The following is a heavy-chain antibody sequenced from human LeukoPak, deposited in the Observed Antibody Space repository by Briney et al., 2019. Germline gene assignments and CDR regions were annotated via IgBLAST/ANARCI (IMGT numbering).Heavy chain of an antibody. V-gene: IGHV3-48*01. D-gene: IGHD1-26*01. J-gene: IGHJ6*03. Sequence: SGGSLRLSCAASGFTFSSYSMNWVRQAPGKGLEWVSYISSSSSTIYYADSVKGRFTISRDNSKNTLYLQMNSRRAEDTAVYYCAKGRGWEASYYYYYMDVWGKGTTVTISS. CDR3: AKGRGWEASYYYYYMDV. CDR1: GFTFSSYS. CDR2: ISSSSSTI.